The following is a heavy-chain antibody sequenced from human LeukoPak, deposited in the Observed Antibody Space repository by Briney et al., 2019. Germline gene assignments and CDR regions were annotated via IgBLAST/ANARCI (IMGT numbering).Heavy chain of an antibody. Sequence: GGSLRLSCVASGFTFSSYGMHWVRQAPGKGLEWVAVISYDGSNKYYADSVKGRFTISRDNSKNTLYLQMNSLRAEDTAVYYCAKEYDYDYVWGSYRNRGAPDYWGQGTLVTVSS. V-gene: IGHV3-30*18. J-gene: IGHJ4*02. CDR1: GFTFSSYG. CDR3: AKEYDYDYVWGSYRNRGAPDY. D-gene: IGHD3-16*02. CDR2: ISYDGSNK.